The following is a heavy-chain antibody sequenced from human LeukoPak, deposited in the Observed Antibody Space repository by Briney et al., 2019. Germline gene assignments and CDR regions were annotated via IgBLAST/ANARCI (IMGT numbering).Heavy chain of an antibody. D-gene: IGHD1-26*01. J-gene: IGHJ4*02. CDR3: ARGDSGSYVPFDY. V-gene: IGHV1-69*05. CDR2: IIPIFGTA. CDR1: GGTFSSYA. Sequence: SVKVSCKASGGTFSSYAISWVRQAPGQGLEWMGRIIPIFGTANYAQKFQGRVTITTDESTSTAYMELSSLRSEDTAVYYCARGDSGSYVPFDYWGQGTLVTVSS.